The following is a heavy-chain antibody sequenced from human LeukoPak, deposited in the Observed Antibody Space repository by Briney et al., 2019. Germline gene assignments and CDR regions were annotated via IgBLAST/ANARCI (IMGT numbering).Heavy chain of an antibody. D-gene: IGHD5-12*01. CDR1: GFPFSSHG. V-gene: IGHV3-23*01. CDR2: ISPGGPT. Sequence: GSLRLSCAGSGFPFSSHGMNWVRQAPGKGLEWVSGISPGGPTYYADSVKGRFTISRDDSKNTLYLQMRNLRADDTAVYYCAKRYSGYFGYYYYYYMDVWGKGTTVTVSS. J-gene: IGHJ6*03. CDR3: AKRYSGYFGYYYYYYMDV.